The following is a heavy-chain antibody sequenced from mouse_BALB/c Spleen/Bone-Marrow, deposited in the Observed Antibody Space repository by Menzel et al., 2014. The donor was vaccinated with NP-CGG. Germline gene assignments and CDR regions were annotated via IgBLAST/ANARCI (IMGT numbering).Heavy chain of an antibody. Sequence: VQLKESGGGLVKPGGSLKLSCAASGFAFSSYDMSWVRQTPEKRLEWVATITSGDSYTYYPDSVKGRFTISRDNARNTLYLQMSSLRSEDTALYYCARQDGYDGTWFAYWGQGTLVTVSA. CDR2: ITSGDSYT. CDR3: ARQDGYDGTWFAY. D-gene: IGHD2-2*01. CDR1: GFAFSSYD. J-gene: IGHJ3*01. V-gene: IGHV5-9*02.